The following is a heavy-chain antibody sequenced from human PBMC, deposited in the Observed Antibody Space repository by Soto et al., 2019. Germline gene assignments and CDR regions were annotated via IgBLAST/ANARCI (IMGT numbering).Heavy chain of an antibody. D-gene: IGHD2-15*01. V-gene: IGHV3-33*01. J-gene: IGHJ4*02. CDR1: GFTFSSYC. Sequence: GVSLRLSCAASGFTFSSYCMHWFRQAPGKGLEWVAVIWYDGSNKYYADSVKGRFTISRDNSKNTLYLQMNSLRAEDTAVYYCARLYCSGGSCYSGFIDYWGQGT. CDR2: IWYDGSNK. CDR3: ARLYCSGGSCYSGFIDY.